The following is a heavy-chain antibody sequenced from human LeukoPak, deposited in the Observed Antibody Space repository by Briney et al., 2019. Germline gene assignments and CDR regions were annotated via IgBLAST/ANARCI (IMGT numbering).Heavy chain of an antibody. V-gene: IGHV3-30*18. Sequence: GGSLRLSCAASGFTFSSYGMHWVRQAPGKGLERVAVISYDGSNKYYADSVKGRFTISRDNSKNTLYLQMNSLRAEDTAVYYCAKLAVGATTLVDYWGQGTLVTVSS. CDR3: AKLAVGATTLVDY. CDR2: ISYDGSNK. CDR1: GFTFSSYG. D-gene: IGHD1-26*01. J-gene: IGHJ4*02.